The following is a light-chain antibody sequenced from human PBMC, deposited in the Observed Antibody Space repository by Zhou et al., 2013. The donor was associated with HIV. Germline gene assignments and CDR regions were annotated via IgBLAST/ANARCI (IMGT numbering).Light chain of an antibody. CDR1: QGIGNY. CDR2: GAS. V-gene: IGKV1-27*01. J-gene: IGKJ4*01. Sequence: DIQMTQSPSSVSASVGGRVTITCRASQGIGNYLAWYQQKAGKVPKVLIYGASTLQSGVPSRFSGSGSGTEFTLTITSLQPEDVATYYCQKSNSAPFTFGGGTKVEI. CDR3: QKSNSAPFT.